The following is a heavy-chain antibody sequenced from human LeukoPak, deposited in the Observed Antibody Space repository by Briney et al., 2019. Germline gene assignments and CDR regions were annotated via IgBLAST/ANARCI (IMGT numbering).Heavy chain of an antibody. CDR3: ARVILTGYCSGGSCLPPNDRTGFWFDP. D-gene: IGHD2-15*01. Sequence: MSSETLSHTCTVSGYSISSGYYWGWIRQPPGKGLEWIGSIYHSGSTYYNPSLKSRVTISVDTSKNQFSLKLSSVTAADTAVYYCARVILTGYCSGGSCLPPNDRTGFWFDPWGQGTLVTVSS. V-gene: IGHV4-38-2*02. J-gene: IGHJ5*02. CDR2: IYHSGST. CDR1: GYSISSGYY.